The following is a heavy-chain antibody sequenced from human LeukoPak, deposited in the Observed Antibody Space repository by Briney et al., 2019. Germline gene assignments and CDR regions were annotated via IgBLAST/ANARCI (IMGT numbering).Heavy chain of an antibody. Sequence: SETLSLTCAVYGGSFSGYYWSWIRQPPGKGLEWIGEINHSGSTSYNPSLRSRVTISIDTSKNQVSLKLSSVTAADTAVYYCARLVVAATWFDPCGQGTLVTVSS. J-gene: IGHJ5*02. CDR2: INHSGST. D-gene: IGHD2-15*01. V-gene: IGHV4-34*01. CDR1: GGSFSGYY. CDR3: ARLVVAATWFDP.